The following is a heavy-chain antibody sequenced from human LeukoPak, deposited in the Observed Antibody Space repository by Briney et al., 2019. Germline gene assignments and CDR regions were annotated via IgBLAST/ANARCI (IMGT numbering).Heavy chain of an antibody. D-gene: IGHD3-10*01. V-gene: IGHV4-61*01. CDR1: GGSVSSGSYY. CDR3: ARETTYYYGSGLDAFDI. J-gene: IGHJ3*02. Sequence: PSETLSLTCTVSGGSVSSGSYYWSWIRQPPGKGLVWIGYIYYSGSTNYNPSLKSRVTISVDTSKNQFSLKLSSATAADTAVYYCARETTYYYGSGLDAFDIWGQGTMVTVSS. CDR2: IYYSGST.